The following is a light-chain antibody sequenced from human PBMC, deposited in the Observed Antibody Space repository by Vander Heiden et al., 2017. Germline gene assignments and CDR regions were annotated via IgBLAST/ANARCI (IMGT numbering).Light chain of an antibody. CDR1: PSVCSY. Sequence: EVVMTQSPATLSVSPGERATLSCWARPSVCSYLVWYQQKPGQAPRLLIYATSIRATGIPARFSGSGSGTEFTLTISSLQSEDFAVYYCQQYNNWPITFGQGTRLEIK. V-gene: IGKV3D-15*01. J-gene: IGKJ5*01. CDR3: QQYNNWPIT. CDR2: ATS.